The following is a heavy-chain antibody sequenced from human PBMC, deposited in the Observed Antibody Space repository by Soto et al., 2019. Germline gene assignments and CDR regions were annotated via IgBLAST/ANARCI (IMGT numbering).Heavy chain of an antibody. D-gene: IGHD1-1*01. Sequence: VSCKASGYTFTSYDIYWVRQATGQGLEWMGWMNPNTGNSGYAQKFQGRVTMTSDTSISTAHMELSSLRSEDTAVYYCARRAETNGWNGFGADKYYFDFWGQGTLVTVSS. V-gene: IGHV1-8*01. CDR3: ARRAETNGWNGFGADKYYFDF. J-gene: IGHJ4*02. CDR1: GYTFTSYD. CDR2: MNPNTGNS.